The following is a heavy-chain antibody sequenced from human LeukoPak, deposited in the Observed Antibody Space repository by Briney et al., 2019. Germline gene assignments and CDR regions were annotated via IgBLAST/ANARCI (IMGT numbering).Heavy chain of an antibody. Sequence: PSETLSLTCSVSGYSISSRYFWGWIRQPPGKGLEWVGSIHHSGNTYHNPSLKTRVTISVDTSTNLFSPNLTEFTAPDTALYYCARERPPSSSVYHDYWAPGTLVTVS. V-gene: IGHV4-38-2*02. J-gene: IGHJ4*02. D-gene: IGHD3-16*02. CDR2: IHHSGNT. CDR3: ARERPPSSSVYHDY. CDR1: GYSISSRYF.